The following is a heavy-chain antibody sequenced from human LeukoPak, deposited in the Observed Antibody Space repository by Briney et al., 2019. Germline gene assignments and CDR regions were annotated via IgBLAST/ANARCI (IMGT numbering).Heavy chain of an antibody. CDR2: INPNSGGT. J-gene: IGHJ6*02. CDR1: GYTFTGYY. CDR3: AREGGNVVVPAAILEYYYYGMDV. Sequence: ASVKVSCKASGYTFTGYYMHWVRQAPGQGLEWMGRINPNSGGTNYAQKFQGRVTMTRDTSISTAYMELSRLRSDDTAVYYCAREGGNVVVPAAILEYYYYGMDVWGQGTTVTVSS. D-gene: IGHD2-2*02. V-gene: IGHV1-2*06.